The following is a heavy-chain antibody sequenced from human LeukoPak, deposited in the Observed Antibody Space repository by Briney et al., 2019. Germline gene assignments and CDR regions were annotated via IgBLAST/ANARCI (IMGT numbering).Heavy chain of an antibody. CDR1: GFIFSTYW. V-gene: IGHV3-7*01. CDR3: VREGTTVALFDY. J-gene: IGHJ4*02. Sequence: GGSLRLPCAASGFIFSTYWMTWVRQAPGKGLEWVANIKQDGSETYHVDPVKGRFTISRDNAKNSLYLQMHSLRAEDTAVYYCVREGTTVALFDYWGQGFLVTVSS. D-gene: IGHD6-19*01. CDR2: IKQDGSET.